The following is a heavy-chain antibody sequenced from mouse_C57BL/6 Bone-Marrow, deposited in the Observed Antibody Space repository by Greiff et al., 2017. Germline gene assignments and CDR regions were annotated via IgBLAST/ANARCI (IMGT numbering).Heavy chain of an antibody. CDR3: AAHRWLLLYFDV. Sequence: VQLQQSGAELVKPGASVKLSCTASGFNIKDYYMHWVKQRTEQGLEWIGRIDPEDGAPKYAPKFQGKATITADTSSNTAYLQLSSLTSEDTAVYYCAAHRWLLLYFDVWGTGTTVTVSS. V-gene: IGHV14-2*01. CDR1: GFNIKDYY. D-gene: IGHD2-3*01. CDR2: IDPEDGAP. J-gene: IGHJ1*03.